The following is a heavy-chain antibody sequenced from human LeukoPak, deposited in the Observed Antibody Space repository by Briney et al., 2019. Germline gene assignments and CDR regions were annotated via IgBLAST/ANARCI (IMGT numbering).Heavy chain of an antibody. V-gene: IGHV3-7*01. J-gene: IGHJ6*03. Sequence: GGSLRLSCAASGFTFRSYWMTWVRQAPGKGLEWVANIKEDGSEKNYVDSVKGRLTISRDNAKNSLYLQMNSLRAEDTAVYYCARRADQRKLLWFGELFTPDYYYYYMDVWGKGTTVTISS. CDR3: ARRADQRKLLWFGELFTPDYYYYYMDV. CDR2: IKEDGSEK. CDR1: GFTFRSYW. D-gene: IGHD3-10*01.